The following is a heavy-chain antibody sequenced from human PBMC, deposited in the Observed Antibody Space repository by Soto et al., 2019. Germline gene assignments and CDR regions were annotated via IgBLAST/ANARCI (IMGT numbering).Heavy chain of an antibody. D-gene: IGHD3-22*01. CDR1: GFNFGDYA. V-gene: IGHV3-49*03. J-gene: IGHJ5*01. Sequence: PGGSLRLSCTASGFNFGDYAVSWFRKAPGKGLEWVGFIRNKAYGETTEYGASVKGRFTISRDDSKSIAYLQMNSLKTDDTAIYYCTRAADPYYYDSSGFYYPDSWGQGTLVTVSS. CDR3: TRAADPYYYDSSGFYYPDS. CDR2: IRNKAYGETT.